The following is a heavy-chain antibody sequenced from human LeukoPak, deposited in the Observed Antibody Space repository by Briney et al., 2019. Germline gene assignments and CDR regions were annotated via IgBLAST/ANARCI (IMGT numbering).Heavy chain of an antibody. Sequence: PSETLSLTCAVYGRSFSGYYWSWIRQPPGKGLEWIGEINHSGSTNYNPSLKSRVTISVDTSKNQFSLKLSSVTAADTAVYYCARGAYSSSWLYYYYYGMDVWGQGTTVTVSS. J-gene: IGHJ6*02. CDR2: INHSGST. CDR3: ARGAYSSSWLYYYYYGMDV. V-gene: IGHV4-34*01. CDR1: GRSFSGYY. D-gene: IGHD6-13*01.